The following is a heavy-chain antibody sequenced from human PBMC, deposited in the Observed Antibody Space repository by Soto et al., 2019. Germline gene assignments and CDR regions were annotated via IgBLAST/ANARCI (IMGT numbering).Heavy chain of an antibody. CDR3: ARGGVDYYDSSGYYFSPYYFDY. J-gene: IGHJ4*02. CDR1: GGSISSYY. D-gene: IGHD3-22*01. V-gene: IGHV4-59*12. Sequence: PSETLSLTCTVSGGSISSYYWSWIRQPPGKGLEWIGYIYHSGGTYYNPSLKSRVTISVDRSKNQFSLKLSSVTAADTAVYYCARGGVDYYDSSGYYFSPYYFDYWGQGTLVTVSS. CDR2: IYHSGGT.